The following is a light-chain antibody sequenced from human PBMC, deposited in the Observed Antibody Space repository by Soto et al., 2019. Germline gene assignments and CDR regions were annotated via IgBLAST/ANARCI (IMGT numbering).Light chain of an antibody. V-gene: IGKV1-5*01. CDR2: EAS. Sequence: DIQLTQSPSTLSASVGDRVIITCRASHDVGNYLAWYQQKPGKAPKHLIYEASNLRSGVPSRFRGSGSGTVFTLTPTDLQPYDFATYYCQHYKDYSPVCSFGQGTK. CDR1: HDVGNY. J-gene: IGKJ2*04. CDR3: QHYKDYSPVCS.